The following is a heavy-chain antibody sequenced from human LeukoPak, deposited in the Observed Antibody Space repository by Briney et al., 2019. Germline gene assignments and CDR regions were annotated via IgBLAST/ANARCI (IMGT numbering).Heavy chain of an antibody. Sequence: ASVKVSCKASGYTFTSYGVSWVRQAPGQGLEWMGWISAYNGHTKYAQKFQGRATMTTDTSTSTAYMDVRSLRSDDTAVYYCARDLFYNGSGGLYWGQGTLVTVSS. CDR3: ARDLFYNGSGGLY. J-gene: IGHJ4*02. CDR1: GYTFTSYG. V-gene: IGHV1-18*01. CDR2: ISAYNGHT. D-gene: IGHD3-10*01.